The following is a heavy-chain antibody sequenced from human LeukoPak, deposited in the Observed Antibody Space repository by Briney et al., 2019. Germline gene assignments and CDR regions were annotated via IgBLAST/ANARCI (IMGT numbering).Heavy chain of an antibody. J-gene: IGHJ5*02. D-gene: IGHD2-2*02. CDR1: GYTFTSYY. V-gene: IGHV1-2*02. CDR2: INPNSGGT. CDR3: ARVAGGRYCSSTSCYMRGWFDP. Sequence: ASVKVSCKASGYTFTSYYMHWVRQAPGQGLEWMGWINPNSGGTNYAQKFQGRVTITADESTSTAYMELSSLRSEDTAVYYCARVAGGRYCSSTSCYMRGWFDPWGQGTLVTVSS.